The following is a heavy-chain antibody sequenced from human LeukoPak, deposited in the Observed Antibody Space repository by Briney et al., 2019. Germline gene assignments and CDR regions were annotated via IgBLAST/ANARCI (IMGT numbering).Heavy chain of an antibody. Sequence: GGSLRLSCAASGFTFSNYSMNWVRQAPGKGLEWVSYISSSRSTIHYADSVKGRFTISRDNAMKSLYLQMNSLRAEDTAVYYCASDQRYYYGSSGHFDCWGQGALVAVSS. CDR3: ASDQRYYYGSSGHFDC. CDR1: GFTFSNYS. J-gene: IGHJ4*02. D-gene: IGHD3-22*01. CDR2: ISSSRSTI. V-gene: IGHV3-48*01.